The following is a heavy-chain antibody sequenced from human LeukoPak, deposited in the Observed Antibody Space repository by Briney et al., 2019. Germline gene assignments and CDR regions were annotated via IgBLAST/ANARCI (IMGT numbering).Heavy chain of an antibody. Sequence: GGSLRLSCAASGFTFNSYGMHWVRQAPGKGLEWVAFIRYDGSHKYYADSVKGRFTISRDNSKNTLYLQMNSLRAEDTALYYCARDLGNYYDSSGYSPFLDVWGKGTTVTVSS. J-gene: IGHJ6*04. CDR1: GFTFNSYG. V-gene: IGHV3-30*02. D-gene: IGHD3-22*01. CDR2: IRYDGSHK. CDR3: ARDLGNYYDSSGYSPFLDV.